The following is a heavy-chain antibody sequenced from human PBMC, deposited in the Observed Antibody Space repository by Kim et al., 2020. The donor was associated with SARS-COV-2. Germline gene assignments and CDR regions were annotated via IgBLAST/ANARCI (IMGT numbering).Heavy chain of an antibody. CDR2: ISGSGIST. Sequence: GGSLRLSCAASGVNFSNYGMNWVRQAPGKGLEWVSGISGSGISTYYADPVKGRFIISRDNSKNTVFLQMNSLRAEDTALYYCARGLVTSWFPTPTWFDY. J-gene: IGHJ5*01. V-gene: IGHV3-23*01. D-gene: IGHD2-15*01. CDR1: GVNFSNYG. CDR3: ARGLVTSWFPTPTWFDY.